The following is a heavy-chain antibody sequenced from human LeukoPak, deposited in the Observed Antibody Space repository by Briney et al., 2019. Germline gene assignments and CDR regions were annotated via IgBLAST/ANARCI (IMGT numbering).Heavy chain of an antibody. Sequence: EASVKVSCKASGYTFTSYGISWVRQAPGQGLEWMGWISAYNGNTNYAQKLQGRVTMTTDTSTSTAYMELSRLRSDDTAVYYCASFSLVPNAFDIWGQGTMVTVSS. CDR1: GYTFTSYG. J-gene: IGHJ3*02. CDR3: ASFSLVPNAFDI. CDR2: ISAYNGNT. D-gene: IGHD3-3*01. V-gene: IGHV1-18*01.